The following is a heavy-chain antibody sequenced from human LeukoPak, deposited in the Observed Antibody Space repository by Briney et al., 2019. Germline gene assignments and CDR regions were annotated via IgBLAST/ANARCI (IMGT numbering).Heavy chain of an antibody. CDR3: AKAEYSRFVWYGMDV. CDR2: TVSEIDGGTT. V-gene: IGHV3-15*04. D-gene: IGHD5-18*01. J-gene: IGHJ6*02. Sequence: GGSLRLSCAASGFTFNYAWMSWVRRVPGKGLEWVGQTVSEIDGGTTDYATPVKGRFTISRDDSKSTLYLQMNSLKIEDTAVYYCAKAEYSRFVWYGMDVWGQGTTVTVSS. CDR1: GFTFNYAW.